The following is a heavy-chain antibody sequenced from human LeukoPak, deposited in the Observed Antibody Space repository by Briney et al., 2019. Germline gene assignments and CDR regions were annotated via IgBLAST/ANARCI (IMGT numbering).Heavy chain of an antibody. Sequence: ASVKVPCKASGYTFTGYYMHWVRQAPGHGLEWMGWINPNSGGTNYAQKFQGRVTMTRDTSISTAYMELSRLRSDDTAVYYCAREDIVGGEFDYWGQGTLVTVSS. J-gene: IGHJ4*02. CDR3: AREDIVGGEFDY. CDR2: INPNSGGT. D-gene: IGHD1-26*01. V-gene: IGHV1-2*02. CDR1: GYTFTGYY.